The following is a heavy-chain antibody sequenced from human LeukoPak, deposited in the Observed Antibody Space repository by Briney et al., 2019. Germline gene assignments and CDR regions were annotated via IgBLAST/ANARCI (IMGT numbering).Heavy chain of an antibody. Sequence: PGGSLRLSCAASGFTFRNYGMHWVRQAPGKGLEWVALIWYDGSNKYYADSVKGRFTISRDNSKNTLYLQTNSLRAEDTAVYYCAGSYYNVFDYWGQGTLVTVSS. D-gene: IGHD3-10*01. CDR3: AGSYYNVFDY. CDR1: GFTFRNYG. J-gene: IGHJ4*02. CDR2: IWYDGSNK. V-gene: IGHV3-33*01.